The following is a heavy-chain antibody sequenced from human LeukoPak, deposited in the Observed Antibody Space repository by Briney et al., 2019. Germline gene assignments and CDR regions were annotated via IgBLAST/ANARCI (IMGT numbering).Heavy chain of an antibody. CDR1: GYSFTSYW. Sequence: GXSLKISWKGSGYSFTSYWIGWVRQMPGKGLEGMGIIYPGDSDTSYSPPFQGHVTISAYKSISTAYLQWSSLKASDTAMYYCARQLVRHTLGYWGQGTLVTVSS. D-gene: IGHD3-10*01. V-gene: IGHV5-51*01. CDR3: ARQLVRHTLGY. J-gene: IGHJ4*02. CDR2: IYPGDSDT.